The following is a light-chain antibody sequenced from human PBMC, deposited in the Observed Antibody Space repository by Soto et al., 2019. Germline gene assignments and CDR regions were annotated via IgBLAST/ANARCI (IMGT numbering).Light chain of an antibody. J-gene: IGKJ5*01. CDR1: QSGSRY. Sequence: EMVLTQSPATLALSPGERATLSCRASQSGSRYLSWYQQKPCQAPRLLIYDTSYKATGIPARFSGSGSVTDFTLTISRLGSEDFAVYYCQQRRNWITFGQGTRLELK. CDR3: QQRRNWIT. CDR2: DTS. V-gene: IGKV3-11*01.